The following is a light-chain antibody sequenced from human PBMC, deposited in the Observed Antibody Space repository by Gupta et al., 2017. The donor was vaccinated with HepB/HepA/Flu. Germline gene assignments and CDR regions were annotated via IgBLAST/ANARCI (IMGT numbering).Light chain of an antibody. CDR1: QSLLDSNGHDY. J-gene: IGKJ2*01. CDR3: MQALQTPYT. CDR2: YSS. V-gene: IGKV2-28*01. Sequence: DIVLTQSPLSLPVTPGEPASLSCRSSQSLLDSNGHDYLAWYLQKPGQSPLLLITYSSRRASGVPDRFSGSGSGTDFTLKISRVEPEDVGVYYCMQALQTPYTFGRGTKLEIK.